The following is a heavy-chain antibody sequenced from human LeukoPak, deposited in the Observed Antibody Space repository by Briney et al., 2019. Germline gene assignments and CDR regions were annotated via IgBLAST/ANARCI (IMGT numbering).Heavy chain of an antibody. V-gene: IGHV3-23*01. Sequence: GGSLRLFCAASGFTFSSYAMLWARQAPGKALEWVSAISGSGRNTYYADSVKGRFPISRDHSKNTLYLQMNSLRDEDTAVYYCAKAGAVVVVAAKYFYYWGQGNLVTVSS. J-gene: IGHJ4*02. CDR3: AKAGAVVVVAAKYFYY. CDR2: ISGSGRNT. D-gene: IGHD2-15*01. CDR1: GFTFSSYA.